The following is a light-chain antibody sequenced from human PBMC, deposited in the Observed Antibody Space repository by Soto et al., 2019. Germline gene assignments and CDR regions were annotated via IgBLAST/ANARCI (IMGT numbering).Light chain of an antibody. V-gene: IGKV3-11*01. CDR2: GAS. CDR1: QSVSSY. Sequence: EVVMTQSPATLSVSPGERATLSCRASQSVSSYLLWYQQKPGQAPRLLIYGASNRATGIPARFSGSGSGTDFTLTISSLEPEDFATYYCQQLNSYPLTFGGGTKVDIK. CDR3: QQLNSYPLT. J-gene: IGKJ4*01.